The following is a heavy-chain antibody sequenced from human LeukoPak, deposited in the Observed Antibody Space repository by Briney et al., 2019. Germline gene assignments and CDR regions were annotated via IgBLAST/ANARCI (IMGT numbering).Heavy chain of an antibody. D-gene: IGHD5-24*01. CDR3: ARGMEMATTDYYYYYGMDV. CDR1: GFTFSTYA. V-gene: IGHV3-64*01. J-gene: IGHJ6*02. CDR2: IRGNGGST. Sequence: PGGSLRLSCAASGFTFSTYAMHWGREAPGQGLEYVSAIRGNGGSTYYANSVKGRFTIFRDNSKNTLYLQMGSLRAEDMAVYYCARGMEMATTDYYYYYGMDVWGQGTTVTVSS.